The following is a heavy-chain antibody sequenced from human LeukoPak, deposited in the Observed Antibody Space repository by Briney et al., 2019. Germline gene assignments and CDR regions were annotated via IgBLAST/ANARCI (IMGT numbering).Heavy chain of an antibody. D-gene: IGHD2-15*01. J-gene: IGHJ4*02. CDR1: GGSFSGYY. Sequence: SETLSLTCAVYGGSFSGYYWSWIRQPPGKGLEWIGEINHSGSTNYNPSLKSRVTISVDTSKNQFSLKLSSVTAADTAVYYCARGGVGYCSGGSCYEDFGYWGQGTLVTVSS. CDR2: INHSGST. CDR3: ARGGVGYCSGGSCYEDFGY. V-gene: IGHV4-34*01.